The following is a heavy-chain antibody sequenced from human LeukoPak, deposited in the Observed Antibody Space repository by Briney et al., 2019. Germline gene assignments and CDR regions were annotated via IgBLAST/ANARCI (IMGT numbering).Heavy chain of an antibody. Sequence: PWASVKVSCKASGYTFSGSYMHWVRQAPGQGLEWMGWISTYNGDTNYVQKIQGRVTVTTDTSTRTVYMELRSLTSDDTALYYCARGDDAFDIWGQGTMVTVSS. CDR2: ISTYNGDT. CDR3: ARGDDAFDI. V-gene: IGHV1-18*04. J-gene: IGHJ3*02. CDR1: GYTFSGSY.